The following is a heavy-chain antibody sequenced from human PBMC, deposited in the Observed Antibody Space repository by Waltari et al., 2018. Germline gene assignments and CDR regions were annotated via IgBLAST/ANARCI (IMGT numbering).Heavy chain of an antibody. CDR1: GYNFTDYY. D-gene: IGHD3-22*01. V-gene: IGHV1-69-2*01. CDR2: VDPEDGET. CDR3: ATGKVVIGAFDI. J-gene: IGHJ3*02. Sequence: EVQLVQTGAAVKKPGDTVKITCKASGYNFTDYYMPWVQQAPGKGLEWMGRVDPEDGETIYAEKFQGRVTITADTSTDTAYMELSSLRSEDTAVYYCATGKVVIGAFDIWGQGTMVTVSS.